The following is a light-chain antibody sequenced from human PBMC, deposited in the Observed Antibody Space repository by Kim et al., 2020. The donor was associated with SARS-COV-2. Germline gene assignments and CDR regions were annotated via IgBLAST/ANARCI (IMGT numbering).Light chain of an antibody. CDR1: QGISND. Sequence: ASVGDRVTITCRASQGISNDLVWYQQKPGNVPKLLSYAASTLQSGVPSRFSGSGSGTDFTLTISSLQPEDVATYYCQNYNSAPLTFGGGTKVDIK. V-gene: IGKV1-27*01. CDR2: AAS. CDR3: QNYNSAPLT. J-gene: IGKJ4*01.